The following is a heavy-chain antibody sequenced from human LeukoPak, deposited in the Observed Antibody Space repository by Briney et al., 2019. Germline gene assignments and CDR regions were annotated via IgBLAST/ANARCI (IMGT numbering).Heavy chain of an antibody. Sequence: GGSLRLSCAVSGLTFSSFWMSWVRQAPGKGPEWEASINQDGSDTYYMDSVKGRFTISRDNAENSLHLQMSSVRADDTAVYYCARGHWGLNYWGQGTLVTVSS. CDR2: INQDGSDT. V-gene: IGHV3-7*01. CDR1: GLTFSSFW. D-gene: IGHD7-27*01. CDR3: ARGHWGLNY. J-gene: IGHJ4*02.